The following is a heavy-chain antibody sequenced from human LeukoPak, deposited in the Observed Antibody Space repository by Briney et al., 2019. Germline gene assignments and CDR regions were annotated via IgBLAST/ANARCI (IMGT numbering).Heavy chain of an antibody. CDR2: TYYRSKWYN. Sequence: SPTLSLTCAISGDSVSSNSAAWNWLRQSPSRGLEWLGRTYYRSKWYNDYAVSVKSRITINPDTSKNQFSLQLNSVTPEDTAVYYCARNDYYDSSGYRYFDYWGQGTLVTVSS. CDR1: GDSVSSNSAA. J-gene: IGHJ4*02. V-gene: IGHV6-1*01. CDR3: ARNDYYDSSGYRYFDY. D-gene: IGHD3-22*01.